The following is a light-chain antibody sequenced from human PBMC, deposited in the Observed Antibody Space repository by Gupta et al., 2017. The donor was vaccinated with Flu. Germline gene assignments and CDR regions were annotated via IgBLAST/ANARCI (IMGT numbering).Light chain of an antibody. CDR2: WAS. CDR1: QSVFYSSNNKNY. J-gene: IGKJ2*01. CDR3: QQDYGTPET. V-gene: IGKV4-1*01. Sequence: DIVLTQSPASLAVSLGERATIHCKSSQSVFYSSNNKNYFAWYRQKPGQPPKLFIYWASTRESGVPDRFSGSGSGTDFTLTISSMQAEDVAVYYCQQDYGTPETFGQGTKLEIK.